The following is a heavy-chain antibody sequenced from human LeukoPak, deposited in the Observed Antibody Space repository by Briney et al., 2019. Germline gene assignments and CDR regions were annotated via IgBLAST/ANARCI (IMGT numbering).Heavy chain of an antibody. D-gene: IGHD2-2*01. CDR1: GFTFSSYS. CDR2: ISSSSSYI. J-gene: IGHJ6*04. Sequence: GGSLTLSCAASGFTFSSYSMNWVRQAPGKGLEWVSSISSSSSYIYYADSVKGRFTISRDNAKNSLYLQMNSLRAEDTAVYYCARDLVVVPAAMSYYYGMDVWGKGTTVTVSS. V-gene: IGHV3-21*01. CDR3: ARDLVVVPAAMSYYYGMDV.